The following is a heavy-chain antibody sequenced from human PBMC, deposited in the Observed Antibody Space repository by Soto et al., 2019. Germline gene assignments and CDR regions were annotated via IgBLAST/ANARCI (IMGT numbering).Heavy chain of an antibody. V-gene: IGHV1-69*01. J-gene: IGHJ4*02. CDR2: IIPIFGTA. Sequence: QVQLVQSGAEVKKPGSSVKVSCKASGGTFSSYAISWVRQAPGQGLEWMGGIIPIFGTANYAQNFQGRVKISADESTSTAYMELSSLRSEDTAVYYCAGSPHYYDSSGYYYALDDWGQGTMVTVSS. CDR1: GGTFSSYA. D-gene: IGHD3-22*01. CDR3: AGSPHYYDSSGYYYALDD.